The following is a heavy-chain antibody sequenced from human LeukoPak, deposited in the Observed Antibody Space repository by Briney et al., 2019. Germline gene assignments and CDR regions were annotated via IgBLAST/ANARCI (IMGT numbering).Heavy chain of an antibody. J-gene: IGHJ4*02. CDR2: ISYDGSNK. CDR3: VKHSGGVYGNSDY. CDR1: GFTFSSYG. V-gene: IGHV3-30*18. D-gene: IGHD1-1*01. Sequence: PGRSLRLSCAASGFTFSSYGMHWVRQAPGKGLEWVAVISYDGSNKYYADSVRGRFTISKDSSKNTLQMNSLSTDDTAMYYCVKHSGGVYGNSDYWGQGTLVTVSS.